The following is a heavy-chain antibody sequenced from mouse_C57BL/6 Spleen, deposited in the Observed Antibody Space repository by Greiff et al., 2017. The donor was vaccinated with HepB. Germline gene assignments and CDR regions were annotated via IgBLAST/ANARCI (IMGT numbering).Heavy chain of an antibody. CDR1: GFNIKDDY. V-gene: IGHV14-4*01. J-gene: IGHJ3*01. CDR3: TTGEKSTMVTTKAY. CDR2: IDPENGDT. D-gene: IGHD2-2*01. Sequence: VQLQQSGAELVRPGASVKLSCTASGFNIKDDYMHWVKQRPEQGLEWIGWIDPENGDTEYASKFQGKATITADTSSNTAYLQLSSLTAEDTAVYYCTTGEKSTMVTTKAYWGQGTLVTVSA.